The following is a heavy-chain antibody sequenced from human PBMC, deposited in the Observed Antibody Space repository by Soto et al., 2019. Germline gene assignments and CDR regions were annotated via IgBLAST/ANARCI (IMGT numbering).Heavy chain of an antibody. Sequence: GGSLRLSCAASGFTFSSYSMNWVLQAPGKGLEWVSSISSSSSYIYYADSVKGRFTISRDNAKNSLYLQMNSLRAEDTAVYYCAKGYSSSPDAFDIWGQGTMITVSS. J-gene: IGHJ3*02. CDR3: AKGYSSSPDAFDI. D-gene: IGHD6-13*01. V-gene: IGHV3-21*01. CDR2: ISSSSSYI. CDR1: GFTFSSYS.